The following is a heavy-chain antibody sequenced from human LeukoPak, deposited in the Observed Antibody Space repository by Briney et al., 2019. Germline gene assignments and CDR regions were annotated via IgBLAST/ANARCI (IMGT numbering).Heavy chain of an antibody. CDR1: GDSVNSGNSY. V-gene: IGHV4-61*03. Sequence: SETLSLTCTVSGDSVNSGNSYRTWTRQPPGKGLEWIGSIYYSGSTNYNPSLKSRVTISLDTSNNHLSLKLTSVTAADTAVYYCARDASMVRGGVDYWGQGTLVTVSS. CDR2: IYYSGST. D-gene: IGHD3-10*01. CDR3: ARDASMVRGGVDY. J-gene: IGHJ4*02.